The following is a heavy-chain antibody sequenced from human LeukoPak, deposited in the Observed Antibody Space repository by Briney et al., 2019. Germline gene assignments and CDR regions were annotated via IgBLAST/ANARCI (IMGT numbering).Heavy chain of an antibody. CDR3: ARDLGSSGWYYYYGMDV. V-gene: IGHV3-21*01. Sequence: GGSLRLSCAASGFTFSNYNMNWVRQAPGKGLEWVSTISSSRSNYIYYADSVKGRFAISRDNAKNSLYLQMNSLRAEDTAVYYCARDLGSSGWYYYYGMDVWGQGTTVTVSS. J-gene: IGHJ6*02. D-gene: IGHD6-25*01. CDR1: GFTFSNYN. CDR2: ISSSRSNYI.